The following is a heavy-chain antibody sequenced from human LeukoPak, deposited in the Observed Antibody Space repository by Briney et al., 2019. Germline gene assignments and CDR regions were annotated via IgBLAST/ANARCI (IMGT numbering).Heavy chain of an antibody. V-gene: IGHV3-74*01. CDR1: GFTFDDYA. D-gene: IGHD1-14*01. Sequence: GGSLRLSCAASGFTFDDYAMHWVRQAPGKGLVWVSRINSEGSSTTYADSVKGRFTISRDNAKNTLYLQMNSLRAEDTAGYYCARRRAGKADYWGQGTLVTVSS. CDR2: INSEGSST. CDR3: ARRRAGKADY. J-gene: IGHJ4*02.